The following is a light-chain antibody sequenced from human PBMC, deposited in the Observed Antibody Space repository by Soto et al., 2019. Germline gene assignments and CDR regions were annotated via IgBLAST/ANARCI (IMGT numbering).Light chain of an antibody. CDR1: QSVLYSSNNKNY. J-gene: IGKJ2*02. CDR2: WAS. Sequence: DIVMTQSPDSLAVSLGERATINCKSSQSVLYSSNNKNYLAWYQQKPGQPPKLLIYWASTRESGVPERFSGSGSGTDFTLTISSLQAEDVAVYYCQQYYSTPPWTFGQGTKLEIK. CDR3: QQYYSTPPWT. V-gene: IGKV4-1*01.